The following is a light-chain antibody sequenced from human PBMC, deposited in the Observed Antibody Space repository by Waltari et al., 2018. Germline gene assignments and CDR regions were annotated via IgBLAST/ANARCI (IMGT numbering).Light chain of an antibody. Sequence: DIQMTQSPSSLSASVGDRVTITCRASQGISKSLAWYQQKPGKAPKLLLYGASRLESGVPPRFRGSGSGTDDTLTISSLQPGDFATYYCQQYYFTPYTFGQGTKLDIK. V-gene: IGKV1-NL1*01. CDR3: QQYYFTPYT. J-gene: IGKJ2*01. CDR2: GAS. CDR1: QGISKS.